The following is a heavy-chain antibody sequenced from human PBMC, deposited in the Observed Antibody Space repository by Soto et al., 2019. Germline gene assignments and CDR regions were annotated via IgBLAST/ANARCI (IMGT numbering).Heavy chain of an antibody. J-gene: IGHJ4*02. Sequence: GGSLRLSCAASRFTFSSYAMHWVRQAPGKGLEWVAVISYDGSNKYYADSVKGRFTISRDNSKNTLYLQMNSLRAEDTAVYYCARDQNYYDSSGSAPGYWGQGTLVTVSS. CDR2: ISYDGSNK. V-gene: IGHV3-30-3*01. CDR1: RFTFSSYA. D-gene: IGHD3-22*01. CDR3: ARDQNYYDSSGSAPGY.